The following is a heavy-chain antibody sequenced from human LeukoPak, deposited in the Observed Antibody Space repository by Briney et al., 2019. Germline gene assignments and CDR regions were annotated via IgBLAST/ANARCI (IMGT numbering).Heavy chain of an antibody. J-gene: IGHJ6*02. D-gene: IGHD3-10*01. V-gene: IGHV3-11*01. CDR1: GFTFSDYY. CDR2: ISSSGSTI. CDR3: ARARGWFGELLHYYYGMDV. Sequence: GGSLRLSCAASGFTFSDYYMSWIRQAPGKGLEWVSYISSSGSTIYYADSVKGRFTISRDNAKNSLYLQMDSLRAEDTAVYYCARARGWFGELLHYYYGMDVWGQGTTVTVSS.